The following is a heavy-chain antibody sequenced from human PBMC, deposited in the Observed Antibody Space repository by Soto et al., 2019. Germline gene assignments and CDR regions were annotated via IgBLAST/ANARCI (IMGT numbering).Heavy chain of an antibody. D-gene: IGHD6-13*01. CDR1: GFTFSSYG. CDR3: AKVAHGVAAADFDY. V-gene: IGHV3-30*18. Sequence: QVQLVESGGGVVQPGRSLRLSCAASGFTFSSYGMHWVRQAPGKGLGWVAVISYDGSNKYYADSVKGRCTISRDNSKNTLYLQMNSLRAEATAVYYCAKVAHGVAAADFDYWGQGTLVTVSS. CDR2: ISYDGSNK. J-gene: IGHJ4*02.